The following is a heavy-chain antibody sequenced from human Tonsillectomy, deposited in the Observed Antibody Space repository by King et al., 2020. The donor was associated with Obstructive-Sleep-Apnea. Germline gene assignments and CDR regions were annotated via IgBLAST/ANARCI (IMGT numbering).Heavy chain of an antibody. Sequence: QLQESGPGLVKPSGTLSLTCGVSGGSISSSNWWSWVRQPPGKGLEWIGEIYHSGSTNYNPSLKSRVTISVDKSKNQFSLKLSSVTAADTAVYYCARGNIVVVPAAMQFQMEYYFDYWGQGTLVTVSS. D-gene: IGHD2-2*01. V-gene: IGHV4-4*02. J-gene: IGHJ4*02. CDR2: IYHSGST. CDR1: GGSISSSNW. CDR3: ARGNIVVVPAAMQFQMEYYFDY.